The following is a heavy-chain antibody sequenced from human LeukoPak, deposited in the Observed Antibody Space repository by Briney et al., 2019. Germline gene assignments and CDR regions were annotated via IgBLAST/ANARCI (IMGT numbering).Heavy chain of an antibody. V-gene: IGHV3-23*01. CDR3: ARGLRIAVAGNIDY. CDR1: GFTFSSYA. CDR2: ISGRAGST. J-gene: IGHJ4*02. Sequence: GGSLRLSCAASGFTFSSYAMNWVRQAPGKGLEWVSAISGRAGSTSYADSVKGRFTISRDNSKNTLYLQMNSLRAEDTAVYYCARGLRIAVAGNIDYWGQGTLVTVSS. D-gene: IGHD6-19*01.